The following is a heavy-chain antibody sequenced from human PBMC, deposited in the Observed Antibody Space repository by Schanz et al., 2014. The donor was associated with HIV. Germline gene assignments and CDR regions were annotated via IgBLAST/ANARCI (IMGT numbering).Heavy chain of an antibody. CDR1: GETFSNYV. V-gene: IGHV1-69*06. CDR3: VRGVIYYDSGSYYNYFDY. CDR2: IIPISGTA. J-gene: IGHJ4*02. D-gene: IGHD3-10*01. Sequence: QVQLVQSGAEVKKPGSSVRVSCKASGETFSNYVISWVRQAPGQGLEWMGGIIPISGTANYAQKFQGRVTMTADKSTSAAYMELSSLRSEDTAVYYCVRGVIYYDSGSYYNYFDYWGQGTLVTVS.